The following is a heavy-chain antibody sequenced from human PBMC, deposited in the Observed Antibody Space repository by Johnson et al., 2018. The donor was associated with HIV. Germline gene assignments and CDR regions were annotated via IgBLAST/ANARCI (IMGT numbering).Heavy chain of an antibody. CDR1: GFTFDDYA. V-gene: IGHV3-43D*03. CDR3: ARESSDVWDFDI. J-gene: IGHJ3*02. CDR2: ISWDGGST. D-gene: IGHD3/OR15-3a*01. Sequence: VQLVESGGVVVQPGGSLRLSCAASGFTFDDYAMHWVRQAPGKGLEWVSLISWDGGSTYYAYSVKGRFTISRDNSKNSLYLQMNSLRAEDTAVYYCARESSDVWDFDIWGHGTMVTVSS.